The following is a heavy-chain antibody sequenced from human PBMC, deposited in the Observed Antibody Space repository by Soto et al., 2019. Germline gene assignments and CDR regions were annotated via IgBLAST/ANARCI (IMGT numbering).Heavy chain of an antibody. Sequence: GGSLRLSCAASGFTFSNYAVTWVRQAPGKGLEWVSTISGSGGSTYYADSVKGRFTISRNNSKNTLYLQMNSLRAEDTAVYYCAKDQGSSWYEIDYWGQGTLVTVSS. J-gene: IGHJ4*02. CDR2: ISGSGGST. D-gene: IGHD6-13*01. V-gene: IGHV3-23*01. CDR1: GFTFSNYA. CDR3: AKDQGSSWYEIDY.